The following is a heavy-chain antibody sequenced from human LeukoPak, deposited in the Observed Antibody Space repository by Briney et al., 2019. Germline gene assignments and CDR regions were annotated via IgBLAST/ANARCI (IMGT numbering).Heavy chain of an antibody. CDR2: ISYDGSNK. D-gene: IGHD1-26*01. CDR1: GLNFSSYG. V-gene: IGHV3-30*03. Sequence: AGGSLRLSCAASGLNFSSYGMHWVRQAPGKGLECVAVISYDGSNKYYADSVKGRFTISRDNSKNKLYLQMNSLRAEDTAVYYCARDRRGGGGSYFDYWGQGTLVTVSS. J-gene: IGHJ4*02. CDR3: ARDRRGGGGSYFDY.